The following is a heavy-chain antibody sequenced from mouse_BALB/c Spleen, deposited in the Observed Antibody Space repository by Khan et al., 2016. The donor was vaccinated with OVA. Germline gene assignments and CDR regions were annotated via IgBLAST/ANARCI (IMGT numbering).Heavy chain of an antibody. V-gene: IGHV1-42*01. Sequence: VQLQQSGPELMKPGASVKISCKASGYSFTSYYIHWVMQRPGESLEWIGYIDPFSGGSTYKQKFKVKATLTVDKSSSTAYIHLSNLTSEDSAVYYCTRHGYVAWFTYWGQGTLVTVSA. CDR3: TRHGYVAWFTY. CDR1: GYSFTSYY. CDR2: IDPFSGGS. J-gene: IGHJ3*01. D-gene: IGHD2-2*01.